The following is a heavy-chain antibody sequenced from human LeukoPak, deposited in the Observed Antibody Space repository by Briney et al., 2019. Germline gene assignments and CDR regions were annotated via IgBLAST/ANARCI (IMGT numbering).Heavy chain of an antibody. D-gene: IGHD2-15*01. CDR1: GFTFSTYS. CDR2: ISSSSDYI. CDR3: ARTPGERYCSGGSCYFHYYYMDV. J-gene: IGHJ6*03. V-gene: IGHV3-21*01. Sequence: GGSLRLSCAASGFTFSTYSMNWVRQAPGKGLEWVSSISSSSDYIYYADSVKGRYTISRDNARNSLYLQMNSLRAEDTAVYYCARTPGERYCSGGSCYFHYYYMDVWGKGTTVTVSS.